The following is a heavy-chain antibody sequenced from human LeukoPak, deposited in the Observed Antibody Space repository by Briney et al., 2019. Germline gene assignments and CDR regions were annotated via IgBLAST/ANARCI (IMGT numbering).Heavy chain of an antibody. CDR3: ARGLAAAYDYNWFDP. V-gene: IGHV4-39*07. J-gene: IGHJ5*02. D-gene: IGHD5-12*01. CDR1: GGSISSSSYY. CDR2: IFYSGNT. Sequence: SETLSLTCTVSGGSISSSSYYWGWIRQSPGKGLEWIGSIFYSGNTYDNPSLKSRVTISVDTSKNQFSLKLTSATAADTAVCFCARGLAAAYDYNWFDPWGQGTLVSVSS.